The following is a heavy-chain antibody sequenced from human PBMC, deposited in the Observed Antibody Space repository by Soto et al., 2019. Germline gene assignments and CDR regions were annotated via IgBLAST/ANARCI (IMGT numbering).Heavy chain of an antibody. Sequence: GGSIRLSCRAAEFKCSSYGMHWVRQAPGKGLVWVSRINSDGSSTSYADSVKGRFTISRDNAKNTLYLQMNSLRAEDTAVYYCARDLPFDYWGQGTLVTAPQ. J-gene: IGHJ4*02. CDR3: ARDLPFDY. V-gene: IGHV3-74*01. CDR2: INSDGSST. CDR1: EFKCSSYG.